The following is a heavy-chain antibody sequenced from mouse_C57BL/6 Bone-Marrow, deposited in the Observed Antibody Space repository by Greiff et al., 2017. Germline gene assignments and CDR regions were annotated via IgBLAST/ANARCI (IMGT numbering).Heavy chain of an antibody. CDR3: ARQDDYDGWFAY. Sequence: EVQLQESGGGLVQPGGSLKLSCAASGFTFSDYGMAWVRQAPRKGPEWVAFLSNLAYSIYYADTVPGRFTISRENAKNTLYLEVSSLRSEDTAMYYCARQDDYDGWFAYWGQGTLVTVSA. D-gene: IGHD2-4*01. J-gene: IGHJ3*01. CDR2: LSNLAYSI. CDR1: GFTFSDYG. V-gene: IGHV5-15*04.